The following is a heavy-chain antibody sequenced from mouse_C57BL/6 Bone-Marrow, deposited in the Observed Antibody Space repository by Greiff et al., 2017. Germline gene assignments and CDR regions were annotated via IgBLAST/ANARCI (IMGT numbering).Heavy chain of an antibody. J-gene: IGHJ3*01. CDR1: CYAFSCCW. CDR2: IYPGDGDT. V-gene: IGHV1-80*01. CDR3: AREAY. Sequence: QVQLKESGAELVKPGASVKISCKASCYAFSCCWMNWVKQRPGKSLEWIGQIYPGDGDTNYNGKFKGKATLTADKSSSTAYMQHSRPTSDASAVYFSAREAYWGQETLVTVSA.